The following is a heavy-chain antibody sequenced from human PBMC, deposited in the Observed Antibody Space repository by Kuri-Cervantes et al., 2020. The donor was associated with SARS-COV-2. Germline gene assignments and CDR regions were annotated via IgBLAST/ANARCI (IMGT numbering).Heavy chain of an antibody. CDR3: ANSLLMRIDY. D-gene: IGHD2-15*01. J-gene: IGHJ4*02. V-gene: IGHV3-48*01. CDR1: GFTFSSYS. CDR2: ISSSSSTI. Sequence: GGSLRLSCAASGFTFSSYSMNWVRQVPGKGLEWVSYISSSSSTIYYADSVKGRFTISRDNAKNSLYLQMNSLRAEDTAVYYCANSLLMRIDYWGQGTLVTVSS.